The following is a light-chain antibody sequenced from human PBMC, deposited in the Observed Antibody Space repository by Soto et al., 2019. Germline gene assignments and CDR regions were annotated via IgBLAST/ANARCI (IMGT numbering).Light chain of an antibody. V-gene: IGKV3-20*01. Sequence: EIVLTQPPGTLSLSPGERATLSCRASQSVSSSYLAWYQQKPGQAPRLLIYGASSRATGIPDRFSGSGSGTDFTLTIGRLEPEDFAVYYCQQYGSAPITFGQGTRLEI. J-gene: IGKJ5*01. CDR2: GAS. CDR3: QQYGSAPIT. CDR1: QSVSSSY.